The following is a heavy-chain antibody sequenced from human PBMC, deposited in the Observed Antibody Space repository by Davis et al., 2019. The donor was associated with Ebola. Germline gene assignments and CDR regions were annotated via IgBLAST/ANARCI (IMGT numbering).Heavy chain of an antibody. Sequence: PSETLSLTCTVSGGSISSYYWSWIRQPPGKGLEWIGYIYYSGSTNYNPSLKSRVTISVDTSKNQFSLKLSSVTAADTAVYYCARDFLAWEYSSSSFGYYYYGMDVWGQGTTVTVSS. V-gene: IGHV4-59*01. D-gene: IGHD6-6*01. CDR3: ARDFLAWEYSSSSFGYYYYGMDV. CDR2: IYYSGST. J-gene: IGHJ6*02. CDR1: GGSISSYY.